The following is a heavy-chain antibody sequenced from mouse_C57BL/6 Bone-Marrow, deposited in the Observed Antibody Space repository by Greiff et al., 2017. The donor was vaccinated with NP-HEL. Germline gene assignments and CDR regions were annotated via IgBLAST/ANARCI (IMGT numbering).Heavy chain of an antibody. D-gene: IGHD2-13*01. CDR2: IWGVGST. CDR1: GFSLTSYG. CDR3: ASRGLYYGEDAMDY. V-gene: IGHV2-6*01. Sequence: VQGVESGPGLVAPSQSLSITCTVSGFSLTSYGVDWVRQSPGKGLEWLGVIWGVGSTNYNSALKSRLSISKDNSKSQVFLKMNSLQTDDTAMYYCASRGLYYGEDAMDYWGQGTSGTVSS. J-gene: IGHJ4*01.